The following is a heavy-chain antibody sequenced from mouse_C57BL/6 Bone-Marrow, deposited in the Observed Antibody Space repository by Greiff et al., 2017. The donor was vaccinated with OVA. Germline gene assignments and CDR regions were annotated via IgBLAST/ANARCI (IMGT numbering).Heavy chain of an antibody. D-gene: IGHD2-3*01. Sequence: VQLQQSGAELVRPGASVKLSCTASGFNIKDDYMHWVKQRPEQGLEWIGWIDPENGDTEYASKFQGKATITADPSSNTAYLQLSSLTSEDTAVYYCTGWLPFAYWGQGTLVTVSA. CDR2: IDPENGDT. CDR1: GFNIKDDY. J-gene: IGHJ3*01. CDR3: TGWLPFAY. V-gene: IGHV14-4*01.